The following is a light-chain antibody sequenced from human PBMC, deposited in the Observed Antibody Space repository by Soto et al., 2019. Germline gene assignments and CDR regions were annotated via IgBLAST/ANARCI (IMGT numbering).Light chain of an antibody. V-gene: IGLV1-40*01. CDR1: NSNIGAGYD. Sequence: QSVLTQPPSVSGAPGQRVTISCTGTNSNIGAGYDVHWYRQLPGTAPKLLIYVNSNRPSGVSDRFSGSKSGSSASLAITGLQAEDEADYYCQSFDSSLSGSVFGGGTQLTVL. CDR2: VNS. CDR3: QSFDSSLSGSV. J-gene: IGLJ3*02.